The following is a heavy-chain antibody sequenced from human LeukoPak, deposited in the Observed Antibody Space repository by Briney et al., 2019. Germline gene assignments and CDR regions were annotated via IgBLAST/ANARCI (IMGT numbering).Heavy chain of an antibody. Sequence: SVKVSCKASGGTFSSYAISWVRQAPGQGPEWMGGIIPIFGTANYAQKFQGGVTITADESTSTAYMELSSLRSEDTAVYYCVRTPPNWGADYWGQGTLVTVSS. CDR1: GGTFSSYA. V-gene: IGHV1-69*01. J-gene: IGHJ4*02. D-gene: IGHD7-27*01. CDR3: VRTPPNWGADY. CDR2: IIPIFGTA.